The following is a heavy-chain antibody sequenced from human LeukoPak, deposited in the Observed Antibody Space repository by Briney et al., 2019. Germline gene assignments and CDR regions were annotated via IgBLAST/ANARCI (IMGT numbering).Heavy chain of an antibody. D-gene: IGHD5-24*01. Sequence: GASVKVSCKVSGYTLTELSMHWVRQAPGKGLEWMGGFDPEDGETIYAQKFQGRVTMTEDTSTDTAYMELSSLGSEDTAVYYCATTSGWLQYYFDYWGQGTLVTVSS. CDR3: ATTSGWLQYYFDY. CDR2: FDPEDGET. CDR1: GYTLTELS. V-gene: IGHV1-24*01. J-gene: IGHJ4*02.